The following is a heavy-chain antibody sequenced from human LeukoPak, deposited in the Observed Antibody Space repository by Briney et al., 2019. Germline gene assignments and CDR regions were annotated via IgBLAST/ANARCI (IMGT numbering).Heavy chain of an antibody. J-gene: IGHJ4*02. D-gene: IGHD3-10*01. Sequence: SETLSLTCTVSGGSVSSGSYYWSWIRQPPGKGLEWIGYIYYSGSTNYNPSLKSRVTISVDTSKNQFSLKLSSVTAADTAVYYCARGSGSYRPLGYWGQGTLVTVSS. CDR2: IYYSGST. CDR1: GGSVSSGSYY. V-gene: IGHV4-61*01. CDR3: ARGSGSYRPLGY.